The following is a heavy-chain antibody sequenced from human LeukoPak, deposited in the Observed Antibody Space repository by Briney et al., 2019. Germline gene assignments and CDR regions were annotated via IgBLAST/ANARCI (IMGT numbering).Heavy chain of an antibody. CDR3: ARDRWGAPTSTMIDYLDY. V-gene: IGHV3-30-3*01. D-gene: IGHD2-21*01. CDR1: GFTFSSYA. J-gene: IGHJ4*02. Sequence: PGGSLRLSCAASGFTFSSYAMHWVRQAPGKGLEWVAVISYDGSNKYYADSVKGRFTISRDNSKNTLYLQMNSLRAEDTAVYYCARDRWGAPTSTMIDYLDYWGQGTLVTVSS. CDR2: ISYDGSNK.